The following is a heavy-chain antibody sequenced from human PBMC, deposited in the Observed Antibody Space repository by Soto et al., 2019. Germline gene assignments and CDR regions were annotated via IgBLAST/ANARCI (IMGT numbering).Heavy chain of an antibody. CDR1: GFTFSSYA. V-gene: IGHV3-30-3*01. Sequence: VQLVESGGGVVQPGRSLRLSCAASGFTFSSYAMHWVRQAPGKGLEWVAVISYDGSNKYYADSVKGRFTISRDNSKNTLYLQMYSLRAEDTAVYYCARDPVVAATTNWFDPWGQGTLVTVSS. D-gene: IGHD2-15*01. J-gene: IGHJ5*02. CDR2: ISYDGSNK. CDR3: ARDPVVAATTNWFDP.